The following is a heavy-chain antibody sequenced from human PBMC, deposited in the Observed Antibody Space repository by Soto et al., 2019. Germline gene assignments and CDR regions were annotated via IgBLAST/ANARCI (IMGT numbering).Heavy chain of an antibody. CDR3: ARGGEFAAPYYFDY. CDR2: ISYDGSNK. Sequence: QVQLVESGGGVVQPGRSLRLSCAASGFTFSSYAMHWVHQAPGKGLEWVAVISYDGSNKYYADSVKGRFTISRDNSKNTLYLQMNSLRAEDTAVYYCARGGEFAAPYYFDYWGQGTLVTVSS. D-gene: IGHD3-10*01. J-gene: IGHJ4*02. V-gene: IGHV3-30-3*01. CDR1: GFTFSSYA.